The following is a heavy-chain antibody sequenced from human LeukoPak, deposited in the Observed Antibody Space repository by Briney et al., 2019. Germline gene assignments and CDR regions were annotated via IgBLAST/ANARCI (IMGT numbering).Heavy chain of an antibody. V-gene: IGHV1-2*02. CDR2: INPNSGGT. J-gene: IGHJ4*02. CDR3: ARVRRYYDSSGYYGRYYFDY. D-gene: IGHD3-22*01. Sequence: GASVKVSCKASGYTFTGYYMHWVRQAPGQGLEWMGWINPNSGGTNYAQKFQGRVTMTRDTSISTAYMELSRLRSDDTAVYYCARVRRYYDSSGYYGRYYFDYWGQGTLVTVSS. CDR1: GYTFTGYY.